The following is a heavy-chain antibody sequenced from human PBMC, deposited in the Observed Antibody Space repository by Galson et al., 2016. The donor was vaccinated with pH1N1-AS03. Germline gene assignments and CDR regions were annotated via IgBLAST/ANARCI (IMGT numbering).Heavy chain of an antibody. V-gene: IGHV3-7*03. Sequence: SLRLSCAASGFTFTNYLMTWVRQAPGKGLEWVANIKHDGGEKYYADSVKGHFTISRDNAKNSLYLQMNSLRLEDTAVYFCARRSRDDGSGYYTDYDYFDLWGQGTLVTVSS. CDR3: ARRSRDDGSGYYTDYDYFDL. CDR2: IKHDGGEK. CDR1: GFTFTNYL. D-gene: IGHD3-22*01. J-gene: IGHJ4*02.